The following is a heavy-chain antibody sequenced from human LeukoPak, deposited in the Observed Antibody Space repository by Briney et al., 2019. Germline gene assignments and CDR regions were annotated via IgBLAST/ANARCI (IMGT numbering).Heavy chain of an antibody. Sequence: GGSLRLSCAASGFTFSSYAMSWVRQAPGKGLEWVSAISGSGGSTYYADSVKGRFTIPRDNSKNTLYLQMNSLRAEDTAVYYCAKAKISYDSSADYWGQGTLVTVSS. CDR2: ISGSGGST. J-gene: IGHJ4*02. CDR3: AKAKISYDSSADY. CDR1: GFTFSSYA. V-gene: IGHV3-23*01. D-gene: IGHD3-22*01.